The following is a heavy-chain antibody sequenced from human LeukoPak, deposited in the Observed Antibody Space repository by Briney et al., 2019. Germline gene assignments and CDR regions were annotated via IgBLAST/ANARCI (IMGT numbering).Heavy chain of an antibody. V-gene: IGHV3-33*01. CDR2: IWNDGGKK. CDR3: ARDIGNSGFNLDD. J-gene: IGHJ4*02. Sequence: GGSLRLSCVVSGFTFSNHGFHWVRQAPGKGLEWVSVIWNDGGKKEYADSERGRFTISRDNSNLYLQMNSLRAEDTAIYYSARDIGNSGFNLDDWGQGTPVTVSS. CDR1: GFTFSNHG. D-gene: IGHD5-12*01.